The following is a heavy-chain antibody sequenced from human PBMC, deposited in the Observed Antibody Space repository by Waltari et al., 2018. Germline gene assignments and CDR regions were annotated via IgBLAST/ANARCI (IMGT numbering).Heavy chain of an antibody. CDR1: GFTFSDYD. CDR3: AREMVRIDY. Sequence: QVQLVESGGGLVKPGGSLRLYCAASGFTFSDYDMSWIRQAPGKGLDVCSSLSISCITIYYSYSVKGRFPLSRANAKYSLYLQINSLRAEDPAVYYCAREMVRIDYWGQGTLVTVSS. J-gene: IGHJ4*02. V-gene: IGHV3-11*01. CDR2: LSISCITI. D-gene: IGHD3-10*01.